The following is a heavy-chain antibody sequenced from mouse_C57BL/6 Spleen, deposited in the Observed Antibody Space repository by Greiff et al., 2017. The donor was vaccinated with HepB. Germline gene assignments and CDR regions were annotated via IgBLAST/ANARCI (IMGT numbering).Heavy chain of an antibody. CDR1: GFTFSSYA. V-gene: IGHV5-4*03. D-gene: IGHD2-3*01. CDR3: ARGDGYLFDY. CDR2: ISDGGSYT. Sequence: EVMLVESGGGLVKPGGSLKLSCAASGFTFSSYAMSWVRQTPEKRLEWVATISDGGSYTYYPDNVKGRFTISRDNAKNNLYLQMSHMKSEDTAMYYCARGDGYLFDYWGQGTTLTVSS. J-gene: IGHJ2*01.